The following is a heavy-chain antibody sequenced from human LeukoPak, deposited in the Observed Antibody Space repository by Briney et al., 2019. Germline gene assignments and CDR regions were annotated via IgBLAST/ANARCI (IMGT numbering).Heavy chain of an antibody. Sequence: ASVKVSCKASGGTFSSYAISWVRQAPGQGLEWMGWISGYNGNTIYAQKFQGRVTMTTDTSTRAAQMELRSLSSDDTAVYYCARVGGCSGNGCYSGVYHYYYMDVWGKGTTVTVSS. CDR3: ARVGGCSGNGCYSGVYHYYYMDV. J-gene: IGHJ6*03. D-gene: IGHD2-15*01. CDR1: GGTFSSYA. V-gene: IGHV1-18*01. CDR2: ISGYNGNT.